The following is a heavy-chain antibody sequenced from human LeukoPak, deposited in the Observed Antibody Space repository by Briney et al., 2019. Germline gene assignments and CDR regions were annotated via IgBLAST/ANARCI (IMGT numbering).Heavy chain of an antibody. Sequence: GGSLRLSCAASGFTFSSYGMHWVRQAPGKGLEWVAVISYDGSNKYYADSVKGRFTISRDNSKNTLFLQMNSLRAEDTAVYYCAKGTPGSPHKGYYFDYWGQGTLVTVSS. J-gene: IGHJ4*02. D-gene: IGHD3-10*01. CDR1: GFTFSSYG. CDR3: AKGTPGSPHKGYYFDY. V-gene: IGHV3-30*18. CDR2: ISYDGSNK.